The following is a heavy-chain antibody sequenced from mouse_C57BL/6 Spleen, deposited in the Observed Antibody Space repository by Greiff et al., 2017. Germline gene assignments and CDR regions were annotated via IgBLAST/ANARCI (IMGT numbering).Heavy chain of an antibody. Sequence: QVQLQQSGAELVKPGASVKISCKASGYAFSSYWMNWVKQRPGKGLEWIGQIYPGDGATTYNGKFKGKATLTADKSSSTAYMQLSSLTSEDSAVYFCAIDYYGSSEGGFAYWGQGTLVTVSA. CDR3: AIDYYGSSEGGFAY. V-gene: IGHV1-80*01. D-gene: IGHD1-1*01. CDR1: GYAFSSYW. J-gene: IGHJ3*01. CDR2: IYPGDGAT.